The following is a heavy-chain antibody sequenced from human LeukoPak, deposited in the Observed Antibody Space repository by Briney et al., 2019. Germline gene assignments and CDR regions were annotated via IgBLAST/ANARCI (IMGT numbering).Heavy chain of an antibody. CDR3: ARTQHLVLRSPLDP. J-gene: IGHJ5*02. V-gene: IGHV1-8*03. CDR2: MNPYSANT. Sequence: GASVKVSCKASVYTFTNYDIHWVRQATGQGLEWMGWMNPYSANTGYAQNFQGRITFTRNTSISTAYMELSSLRPDDTAVYYCARTQHLVLRSPLDPWGQGTLVTVSS. D-gene: IGHD6-13*01. CDR1: VYTFTNYD.